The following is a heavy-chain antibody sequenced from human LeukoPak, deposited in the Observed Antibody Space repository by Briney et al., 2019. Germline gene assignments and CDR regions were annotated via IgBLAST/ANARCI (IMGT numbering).Heavy chain of an antibody. J-gene: IGHJ4*02. CDR3: AKEGGDYYGSGSYPPDY. Sequence: PGGSLRLSCAASGFTFNNYWMHWVRQAPGKGLVWVSRINSDGSSTTYADSVKGRFTISRDSSKNTLYLQMNSLRPDDTAVYYCAKEGGDYYGSGSYPPDYWGQGTLVIVSS. D-gene: IGHD3-10*01. CDR2: INSDGSST. CDR1: GFTFNNYW. V-gene: IGHV3-74*01.